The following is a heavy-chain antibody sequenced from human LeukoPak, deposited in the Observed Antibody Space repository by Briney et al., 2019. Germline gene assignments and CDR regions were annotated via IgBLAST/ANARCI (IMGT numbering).Heavy chain of an antibody. CDR2: VYYGGST. CDR1: GGSISNFY. Sequence: TASETLSLTCSVSGGSISNFYWSWIRQPPGKGLERIGYVYYGGSTNYNPSLKSRVTISVDTSKNQFSLQLSSVTAADTAIYYCARGGWSLDYWGQGSLVTVSS. V-gene: IGHV4-59*01. CDR3: ARGGWSLDY. J-gene: IGHJ4*02. D-gene: IGHD2-15*01.